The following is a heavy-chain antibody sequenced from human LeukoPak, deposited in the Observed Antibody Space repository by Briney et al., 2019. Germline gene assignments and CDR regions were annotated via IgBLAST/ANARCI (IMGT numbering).Heavy chain of an antibody. V-gene: IGHV3-74*01. CDR1: GFTFSGLW. J-gene: IGHJ3*02. D-gene: IGHD2-15*01. Sequence: GGSLRLSCAASGFTFSGLWMHWVRQAPGKGLEWVSSIKGDGSSTNYADSVKGRFTISRDNSKNTMYLQMNSLRAEDTAVYYCARDFCSGGSCYPDAFDIWGQGTMVTVSS. CDR2: IKGDGSST. CDR3: ARDFCSGGSCYPDAFDI.